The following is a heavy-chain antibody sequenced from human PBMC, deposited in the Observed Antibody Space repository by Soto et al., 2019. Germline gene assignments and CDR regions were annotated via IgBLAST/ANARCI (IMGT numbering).Heavy chain of an antibody. CDR1: GYSFINYW. Sequence: PGESLKISCKGSGYSFINYWIGWVRQMPGKGLEWVGIIYPGDSDTRYSPSFQGQVTISADKSISTAYLQWSSLKASDTAVYYCARTYYYDSSGHQPLNYWGQGTLVTVSS. J-gene: IGHJ4*02. CDR3: ARTYYYDSSGHQPLNY. CDR2: IYPGDSDT. V-gene: IGHV5-51*01. D-gene: IGHD3-22*01.